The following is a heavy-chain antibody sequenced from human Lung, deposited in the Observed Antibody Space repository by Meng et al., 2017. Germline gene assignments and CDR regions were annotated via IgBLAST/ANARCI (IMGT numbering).Heavy chain of an antibody. CDR2: INHSGST. Sequence: QGQLQQWGAGLLKPSETLSLPCVVSGGSFSDYSWSWIRQPPGKGLEWIGEINHSGSTNYNPSLESRATISVDTSQNNLSLKLSSVTAADSAVYYCARGPTTMAHDFDYWGQGTLVTVSS. CDR3: ARGPTTMAHDFDY. D-gene: IGHD4-11*01. CDR1: GGSFSDYS. V-gene: IGHV4-34*01. J-gene: IGHJ4*02.